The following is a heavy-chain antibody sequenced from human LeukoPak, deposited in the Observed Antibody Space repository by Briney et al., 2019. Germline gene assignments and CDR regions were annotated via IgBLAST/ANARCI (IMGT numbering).Heavy chain of an antibody. CDR1: GFTFSSYA. V-gene: IGHV3-30*04. CDR2: ISYDGSNK. J-gene: IGHJ4*02. Sequence: PGGSLRLSCAASGFTFSSYAMHWVRQAPGKGLEWVAVISYDGSNKYCADSVKGRFTISRDNSKNTLYLQMNSLRAEDTAVYYCARMHLDYFDYWGQGTLVTVSS. CDR3: ARMHLDYFDY.